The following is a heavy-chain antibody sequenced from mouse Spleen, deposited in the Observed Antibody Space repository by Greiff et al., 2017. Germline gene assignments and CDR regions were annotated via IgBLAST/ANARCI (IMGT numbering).Heavy chain of an antibody. J-gene: IGHJ1*01. CDR2: IWSGGST. D-gene: IGHD1-1*01. V-gene: IGHV2-2*01. CDR1: GFSLTSYG. Sequence: VKLMESGPGLVQPSQSLSITCTVSGFSLTSYGVHWVRQSPGKGLEWLGVIWSGGSTDYNAAFISRLGISKDNSKSQVFFKMNSLQADDTAIYYCATHYYGSSYLGWYFDVWGAGTTVTVSS. CDR3: ATHYYGSSYLGWYFDV.